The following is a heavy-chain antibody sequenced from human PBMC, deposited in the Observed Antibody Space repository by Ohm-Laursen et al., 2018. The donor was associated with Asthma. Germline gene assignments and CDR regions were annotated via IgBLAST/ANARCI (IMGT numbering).Heavy chain of an antibody. CDR3: ARVGSSGWYLDY. V-gene: IGHV1-69*13. J-gene: IGHJ4*02. CDR2: INSVFGTT. CDR1: GGTFNTYV. D-gene: IGHD6-19*01. Sequence: SVKVSCKSLGGTFNTYVIGWVRQAPGQGLEWMGGINSVFGTTTYPQKFQDRVTITADDSTSTVYMELSSLRSEDTAVYYCARVGSSGWYLDYWGQGTLVTVSS.